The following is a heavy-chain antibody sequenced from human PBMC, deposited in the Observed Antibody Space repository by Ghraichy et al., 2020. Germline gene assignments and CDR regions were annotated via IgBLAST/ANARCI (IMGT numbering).Heavy chain of an antibody. CDR3: ARDRGIVGATR. Sequence: GESLNITCAASGFTFSSYSMNWVRQAPGKGLEWVSSISSSSYIYYADSVKGRFTISRDNAKNSLYLQMNSLRAEDTAVYYCARDRGIVGATRWGQGTLVTVSS. J-gene: IGHJ4*02. CDR2: ISSSSYI. CDR1: GFTFSSYS. D-gene: IGHD1-26*01. V-gene: IGHV3-21*01.